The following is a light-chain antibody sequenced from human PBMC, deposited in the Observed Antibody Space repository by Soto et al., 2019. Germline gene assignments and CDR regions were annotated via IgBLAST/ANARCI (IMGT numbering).Light chain of an antibody. V-gene: IGLV2-14*01. J-gene: IGLJ1*01. Sequence: QSVLPKPASVSGSPGQSITISCTGTSSDVGGYNYVSWYQQYPGKAPKLLIYDVSDRPSGVSNRFSGSKSGNTASLTISGLQAEDEADYYCSSYRSSRSLVFGTGTKVTVL. CDR2: DVS. CDR1: SSDVGGYNY. CDR3: SSYRSSRSLV.